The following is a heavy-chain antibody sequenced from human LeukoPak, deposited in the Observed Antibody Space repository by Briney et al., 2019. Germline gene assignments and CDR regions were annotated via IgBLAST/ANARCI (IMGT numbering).Heavy chain of an antibody. CDR3: ARYWRGFDY. V-gene: IGHV4-30-2*01. Sequence: SETLSLTCTVSGGSISSGDYYWSWLRQPPGKGLEWIGYIYHSGSTYFNPSLRSRITISVDRSKNQFSLNLSSVTAADTAVYYCARYWRGFDYWGQGTLVTVSS. J-gene: IGHJ4*02. CDR1: GGSISSGDYY. CDR2: IYHSGST. D-gene: IGHD3-3*01.